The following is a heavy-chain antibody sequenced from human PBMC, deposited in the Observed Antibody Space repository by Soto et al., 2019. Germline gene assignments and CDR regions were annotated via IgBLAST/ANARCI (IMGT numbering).Heavy chain of an antibody. CDR1: RFTFSDYS. Sequence: EVQLVESGGDLVQPGGSLRLSCAASRFTFSDYSMNWVRQAPGKGLEWVSYISGSGGSTYYADSVKGRFTISRDNSKNTLYLQMNSLRAEDTAVYYCAKDSTRGVTSTFDYWGQGTLVTVSS. J-gene: IGHJ4*02. V-gene: IGHV3-23*04. D-gene: IGHD2-21*02. CDR3: AKDSTRGVTSTFDY. CDR2: ISGSGGST.